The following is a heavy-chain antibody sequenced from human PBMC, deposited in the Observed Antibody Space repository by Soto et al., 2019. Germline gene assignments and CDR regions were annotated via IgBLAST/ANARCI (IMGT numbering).Heavy chain of an antibody. CDR1: GFIFSTYG. D-gene: IGHD1-26*01. J-gene: IGHJ4*02. V-gene: IGHV3-30*18. CDR2: ISYDGSNE. Sequence: VQLVESGGGVVQPGGSLRLSCAASGFIFSTYGMHWVRQVPGKGLEWVAHISYDGSNEHYADSVKGRFTFSRDNAKNTLSLQLTSLRSEDTAVYYCTKEYIVGTTWGYFESWGQGTLVTVSS. CDR3: TKEYIVGTTWGYFES.